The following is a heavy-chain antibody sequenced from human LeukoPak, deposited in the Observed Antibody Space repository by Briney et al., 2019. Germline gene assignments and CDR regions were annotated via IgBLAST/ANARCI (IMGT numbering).Heavy chain of an antibody. D-gene: IGHD3-16*01. V-gene: IGHV3-30-3*01. Sequence: PGGSLRLSCAASGFTFSSYAMHWVRQAPGKGLEWVAVISYDGNNKYYADSVKGRFTISRDNSKNTLYLQMNSLRAEDTAVYYCAKDQGGNYYDYVWETWGQGTLVTVSS. CDR3: AKDQGGNYYDYVWET. CDR1: GFTFSSYA. J-gene: IGHJ4*02. CDR2: ISYDGNNK.